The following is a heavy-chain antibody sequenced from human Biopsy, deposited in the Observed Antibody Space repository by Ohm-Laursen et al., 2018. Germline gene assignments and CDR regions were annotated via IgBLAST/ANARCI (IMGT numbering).Heavy chain of an antibody. Sequence: SLRLSCSASGFTFSSYAMTWVRQAPGKGLEWVSVINTSGGSTQYAVSVKGRFTISRDNSKNTLYLRMNSLRAEDTAVYYCAKPADSYGSEFYFDYWGQGTLVTISS. D-gene: IGHD4-17*01. CDR1: GFTFSSYA. V-gene: IGHV3-23*01. CDR3: AKPADSYGSEFYFDY. J-gene: IGHJ4*02. CDR2: INTSGGST.